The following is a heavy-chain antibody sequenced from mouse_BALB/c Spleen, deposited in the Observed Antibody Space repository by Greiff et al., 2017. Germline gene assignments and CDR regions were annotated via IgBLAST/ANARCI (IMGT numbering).Heavy chain of an antibody. V-gene: IGHV5-17*02. Sequence: EVTLVESGGGLVQPGGSRKLPCAASGFTFSSFGMHWVRQAPEKGLEWVAYISSGSSTIYYADTVKGRFTISRDNPKNTLYLQMTSLRSEDTAIYYCARQTRDYCDCWGQGSTLTVSS. CDR2: ISSGSSTI. CDR1: GFTFSSFG. CDR3: ARQTRDYCDC. J-gene: IGHJ2*01.